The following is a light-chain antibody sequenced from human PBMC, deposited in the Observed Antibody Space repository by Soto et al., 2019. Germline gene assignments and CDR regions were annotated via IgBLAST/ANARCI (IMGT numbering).Light chain of an antibody. Sequence: QSALTQPASVSGSPGQSITIFCTGTSSDVGGYNYVSWYQQHPGKAPKLMIYDVSNRPSGVSNRFSGSKSGNTASLTISGLQAEDEADYYCSSYTSSSTLVFGTG. CDR3: SSYTSSSTLV. J-gene: IGLJ1*01. V-gene: IGLV2-14*01. CDR1: SSDVGGYNY. CDR2: DVS.